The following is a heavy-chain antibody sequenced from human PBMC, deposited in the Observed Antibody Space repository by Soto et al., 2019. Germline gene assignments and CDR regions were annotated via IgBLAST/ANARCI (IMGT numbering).Heavy chain of an antibody. V-gene: IGHV3-30*18. CDR3: AKSVDIVAYFDY. J-gene: IGHJ4*02. CDR1: GFTFSSYG. D-gene: IGHD5-12*01. CDR2: ISYDGSNK. Sequence: PGGSLRLSCAASGFTFSSYGMHWVRQAPGKGLEWVAVISYDGSNKYYADSVKGRFTISRDNSKNTLYLQMNSLRAEDTAVYYCAKSVDIVAYFDYWGQGTLVTVSS.